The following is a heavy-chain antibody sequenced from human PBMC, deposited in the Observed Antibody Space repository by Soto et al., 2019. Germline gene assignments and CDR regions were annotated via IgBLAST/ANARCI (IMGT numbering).Heavy chain of an antibody. V-gene: IGHV3-11*01. Sequence: QVQLVESGGGLVKPGGSLRLSCAASGFTFSDYYMSWIRQAPGKGLEWISYISNSGRTLYYADSMKGRFTISRDNAKNSLYLQIDSLRSEDTAVYYCARDRVAVSGGVYSSSTGGYFFDFWVQGTLVTVSS. D-gene: IGHD6-6*01. CDR3: ARDRVAVSGGVYSSSTGGYFFDF. CDR2: ISNSGRTL. J-gene: IGHJ4*02. CDR1: GFTFSDYY.